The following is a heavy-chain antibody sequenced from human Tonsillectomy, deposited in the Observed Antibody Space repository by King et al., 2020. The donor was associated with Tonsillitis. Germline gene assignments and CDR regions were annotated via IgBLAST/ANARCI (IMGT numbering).Heavy chain of an antibody. V-gene: IGHV5-51*01. J-gene: IGHJ3*02. Sequence: QLVQSGAEVKKPGESLKISCKGSGYSFTSYWIGWVRQMPGKGLEWMGIIYPGDSDTRYSTSFQGQVTISADKSISTAYLQWSSLKAPDTAMYYCARAGDSEWGVVRDAFDIWGQGAMVTVSS. CDR2: IYPGDSDT. D-gene: IGHD3-3*01. CDR1: GYSFTSYW. CDR3: ARAGDSEWGVVRDAFDI.